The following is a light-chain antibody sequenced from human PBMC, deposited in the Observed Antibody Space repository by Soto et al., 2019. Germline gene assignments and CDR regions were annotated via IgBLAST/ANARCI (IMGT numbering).Light chain of an antibody. CDR2: LGS. Sequence: VMTQSPLSLPVTPGEPASISCRSSQSLLHNNGYNYLDWYLQKPGQSPQLLIYLGSNRASGVPDRFSGSGSGTDFTLKISRVEAEDVGVYYCMQSLQTPTFGGGTKVEIK. J-gene: IGKJ4*01. V-gene: IGKV2-28*01. CDR3: MQSLQTPT. CDR1: QSLLHNNGYNY.